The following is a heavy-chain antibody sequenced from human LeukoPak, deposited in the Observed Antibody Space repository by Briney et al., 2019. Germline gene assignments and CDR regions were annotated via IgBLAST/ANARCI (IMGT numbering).Heavy chain of an antibody. CDR1: GFTFSSYS. CDR3: ARGDGDSLFDY. D-gene: IGHD4-17*01. CDR2: ISSSSSYI. Sequence: GGSLRLSCAASGFTFSSYSMNWVRQAPGKRLEWVSSISSSSSYIYYADSVKGRFTISRDNAKNSLYLQMNSLRAEDTAVYYCARGDGDSLFDYWGQGTLVTVSS. J-gene: IGHJ4*02. V-gene: IGHV3-21*01.